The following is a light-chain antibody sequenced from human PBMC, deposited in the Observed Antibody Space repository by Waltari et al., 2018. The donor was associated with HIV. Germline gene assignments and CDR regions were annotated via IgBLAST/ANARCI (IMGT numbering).Light chain of an antibody. CDR2: STN. CDR1: SGSVSTSYY. Sequence: QTVVTQEPSFSVSPGGTVPLTCGLSSGSVSTSYYPSWSQQTPGQAPRTLIYSTNTRSSGVPDRFSGSILGNKAALTITGAQADDESDYYCVLYMGRGISLFGGGTKLTVL. V-gene: IGLV8-61*01. CDR3: VLYMGRGISL. J-gene: IGLJ2*01.